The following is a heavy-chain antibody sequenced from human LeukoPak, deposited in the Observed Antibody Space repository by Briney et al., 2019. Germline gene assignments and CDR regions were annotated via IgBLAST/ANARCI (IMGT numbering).Heavy chain of an antibody. CDR3: ARLIYGGNSVGAFDI. CDR2: IYPGDSDT. J-gene: IGHJ3*02. Sequence: NHGESLKISCKGSGYSFTSYWIGWVRQMPGKGLEWMGIIYPGDSDTRYSPSLQGQVTISADKSISTAYLQWSSLKASDTAMYYCARLIYGGNSVGAFDIWGQGTMVTVSS. D-gene: IGHD4-23*01. V-gene: IGHV5-51*01. CDR1: GYSFTSYW.